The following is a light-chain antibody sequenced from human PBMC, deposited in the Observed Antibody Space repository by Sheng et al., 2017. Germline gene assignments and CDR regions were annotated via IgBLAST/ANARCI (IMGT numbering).Light chain of an antibody. Sequence: SYVLTQPPSVSVAPGQTATISCGGNNIGDKSVHWFQQKPGQAPVLVVYDNTDRPSGIPERFSGSNSDNTATLTISRVEAGDEADYYCQVWDNDSDAWVFGGGTKLTVL. CDR2: DNT. J-gene: IGLJ3*02. V-gene: IGLV3-21*02. CDR3: QVWDNDSDAWV. CDR1: NIGDKS.